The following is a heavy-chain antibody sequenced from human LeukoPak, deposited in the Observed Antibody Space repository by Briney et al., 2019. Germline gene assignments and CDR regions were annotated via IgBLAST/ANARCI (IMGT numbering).Heavy chain of an antibody. Sequence: PGGSLRLSCAASGFTFDDYGMSWVRQAPGKGLEWVSGINWNGGSTGYADSVKGRFTISRDNAKNSLYLQMNGLRAEDTALYYCARDRSYDFWSGYPDYSEFDYWGQGTLVTVSS. CDR2: INWNGGST. V-gene: IGHV3-20*04. J-gene: IGHJ4*02. CDR1: GFTFDDYG. D-gene: IGHD3-3*01. CDR3: ARDRSYDFWSGYPDYSEFDY.